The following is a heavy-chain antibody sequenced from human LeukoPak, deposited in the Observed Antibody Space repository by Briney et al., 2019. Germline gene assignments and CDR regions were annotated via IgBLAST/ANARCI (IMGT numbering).Heavy chain of an antibody. D-gene: IGHD4-23*01. CDR2: ISAYNGNT. V-gene: IGHV1-18*01. Sequence: GASVKVSCKASGYTFTSYGISWVRQAPGQGLEWMGWISAYNGNTNYAQKLQGRVTMTTDTSTSTAYMELRSLRSDDTAVYYCARVQGLEFRTVAFDYWGQGTLVTVSS. CDR1: GYTFTSYG. CDR3: ARVQGLEFRTVAFDY. J-gene: IGHJ4*02.